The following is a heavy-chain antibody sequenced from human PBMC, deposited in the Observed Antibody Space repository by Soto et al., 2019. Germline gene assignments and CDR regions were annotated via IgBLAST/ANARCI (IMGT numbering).Heavy chain of an antibody. CDR2: ISGNGGST. CDR3: AKLLRSTIARIYYGLDV. V-gene: IGHV3-23*01. J-gene: IGHJ6*02. D-gene: IGHD2-8*01. CDR1: GFSFDNFG. Sequence: HPGGSLRLSCAASGFSFDNFGMTWVRQAPGKGLEWVSVISGNGGSTYYADSVRGRVTISRDNSKNTVSLQLSSLRAEDTAVYYCAKLLRSTIARIYYGLDVWGQGTTVTVSS.